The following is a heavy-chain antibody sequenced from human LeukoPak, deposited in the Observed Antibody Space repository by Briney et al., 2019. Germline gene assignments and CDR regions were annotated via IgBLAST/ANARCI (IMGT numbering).Heavy chain of an antibody. Sequence: SEALSLTCTVSGGSISSSSYYWGWIRQPPGKGLEWIGSIYYSGSTYYNPSLKSRVTISVDTSKNQFSLKLSSVTAADTAVYYCASWDSSGWSSLDYWGQGTLVTVSS. V-gene: IGHV4-39*01. J-gene: IGHJ4*02. D-gene: IGHD6-19*01. CDR1: GGSISSSSYY. CDR3: ASWDSSGWSSLDY. CDR2: IYYSGST.